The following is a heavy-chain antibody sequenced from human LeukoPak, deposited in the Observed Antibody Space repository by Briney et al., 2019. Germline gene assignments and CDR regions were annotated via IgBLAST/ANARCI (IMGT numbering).Heavy chain of an antibody. CDR2: IIPILGIA. CDR1: GGTFSSYA. V-gene: IGHV1-69*04. D-gene: IGHD5-18*01. Sequence: ASVKVSCKASGGTFSSYAISWVRQAPGQGVEWMGRIIPILGIANYAQKFQGRVTITADKSTSTAYMELSSLRSEDTAVYYCARDDPVDTAMAWYGYYYYGMDVWGQGTTVTVSS. CDR3: ARDDPVDTAMAWYGYYYYGMDV. J-gene: IGHJ6*02.